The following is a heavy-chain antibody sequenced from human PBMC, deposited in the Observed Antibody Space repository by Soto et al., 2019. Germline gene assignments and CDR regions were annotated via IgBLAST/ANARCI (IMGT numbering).Heavy chain of an antibody. CDR3: ARDYDILTGYYGSNPQGSSFDL. D-gene: IGHD3-9*01. J-gene: IGHJ5*02. Sequence: VASVKVSCKASGGTFSSYTISWVRQAPGQGLEWMGRIIPILGIANYAQKFQGRVTITADKSTSTAYMELSSLRSEDTAVYYCARDYDILTGYYGSNPQGSSFDLSGPGTLVTVSS. CDR1: GGTFSSYT. V-gene: IGHV1-69*04. CDR2: IIPILGIA.